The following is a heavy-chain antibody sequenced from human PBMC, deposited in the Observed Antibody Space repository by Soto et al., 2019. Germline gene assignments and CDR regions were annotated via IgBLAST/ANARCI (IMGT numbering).Heavy chain of an antibody. CDR1: GFTFDDYA. CDR3: AKAPSSGYTYGYSSLVDY. Sequence: GGSLRLSCAASGFTFDDYAMHWVRQVPEKGLEWASGISWNSGSIGYADSVKGRFTISRDNAKNSLYLQMNSLRAEDTALYYCAKAPSSGYTYGYSSLVDYWGQGTLVTVSS. V-gene: IGHV3-9*01. J-gene: IGHJ4*02. D-gene: IGHD5-18*01. CDR2: ISWNSGSI.